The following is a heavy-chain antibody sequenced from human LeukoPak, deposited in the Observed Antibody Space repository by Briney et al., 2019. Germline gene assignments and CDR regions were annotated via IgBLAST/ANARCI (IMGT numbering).Heavy chain of an antibody. J-gene: IGHJ5*02. D-gene: IGHD6-6*01. CDR2: IYSNTSA. CDR1: GFTISYNY. V-gene: IGHV3-53*04. Sequence: GGSLRLSCAASGFTISYNYMSWVRQAPGKGLQWFSVIYSNTSAYYADSVKGRFTISRHNSKNTLYLQMTSLRAEDTAVYYCARDIPVDSRSSVPKPVRDSWGQGTLVTVSS. CDR3: ARDIPVDSRSSVPKPVRDS.